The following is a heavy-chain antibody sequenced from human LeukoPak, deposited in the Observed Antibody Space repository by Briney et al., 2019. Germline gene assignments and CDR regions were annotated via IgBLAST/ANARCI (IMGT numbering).Heavy chain of an antibody. V-gene: IGHV1-3*04. Sequence: ASVKVSCKASGYTFTTYPMHWVRQAPGQRLEWMGWINTGNGNTKYSQNFQGRVTITRDTSASIAYMELSSLTSEDTAVYYCARGRGLRYFDWLRSSNWFDPWGRGTLVTVSS. CDR2: INTGNGNT. J-gene: IGHJ5*02. CDR1: GYTFTTYP. D-gene: IGHD3-9*01. CDR3: ARGRGLRYFDWLRSSNWFDP.